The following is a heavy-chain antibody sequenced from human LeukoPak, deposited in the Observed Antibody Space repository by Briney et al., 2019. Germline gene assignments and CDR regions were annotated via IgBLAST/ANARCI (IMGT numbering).Heavy chain of an antibody. CDR2: IYSTGTT. CDR1: GGSISGYF. J-gene: IGHJ6*03. D-gene: IGHD2-2*01. V-gene: IGHV4-4*09. CDR3: ARYNPPPTGFCSGTSCFMSGSQYFYMDV. Sequence: SETLSLTCTVSGGSISGYFWSWIRQPPGKGPEWIGYIYSTGTTNYSPSLSSRVTISVDTSKNQLSLNLRFVTATDTAVYHCARYNPPPTGFCSGTSCFMSGSQYFYMDVWGKGTSVTVS.